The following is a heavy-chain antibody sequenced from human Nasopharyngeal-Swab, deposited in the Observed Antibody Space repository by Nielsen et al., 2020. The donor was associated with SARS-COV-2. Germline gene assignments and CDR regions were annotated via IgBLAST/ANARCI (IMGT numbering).Heavy chain of an antibody. CDR1: GGSFSGYY. J-gene: IGHJ3*02. CDR2: INHSGST. CDR3: ARGRSSSWSGDAFDI. V-gene: IGHV4-34*01. D-gene: IGHD6-13*01. Sequence: SETLSLTCAVYGGSFSGYYWSWIRQPPGKGLEWIGEINHSGSTNYNPSLKSRVTISVDTSKNQFSLKLSSVTAADTAVYYCARGRSSSWSGDAFDIWGRGTMVTVSS.